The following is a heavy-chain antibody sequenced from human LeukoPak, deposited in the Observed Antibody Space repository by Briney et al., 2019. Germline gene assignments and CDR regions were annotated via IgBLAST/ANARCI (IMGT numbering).Heavy chain of an antibody. CDR1: GGSISSGDYY. Sequence: PSQTLSLTCSVSGGSISSGDYYWSWIRQPPWTGLEWIGYIYYSGSTYYTPSPKSRVTISVDTSKNQFSLKLNSVTAADTAVYYCARDKEMATIPVFDYWGQGTLVTV. J-gene: IGHJ4*02. CDR3: ARDKEMATIPVFDY. CDR2: IYYSGST. D-gene: IGHD5-24*01. V-gene: IGHV4-30-4*08.